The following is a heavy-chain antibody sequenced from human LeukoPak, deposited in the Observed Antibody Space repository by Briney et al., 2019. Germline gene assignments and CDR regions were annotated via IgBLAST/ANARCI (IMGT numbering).Heavy chain of an antibody. CDR1: GVSISSYY. CDR3: AGDRYHYDSSGYRYFDL. Sequence: PSETLSLTCTVSGVSISSYYWSWIRQPAGKGLEWIGRINTSGSTNYNPSLKSRVTMSVDTSKNQFSLKLSSVTAADTAVYYCAGDRYHYDSSGYRYFDLWGRGTLATVSS. V-gene: IGHV4-4*07. CDR2: INTSGST. D-gene: IGHD3-22*01. J-gene: IGHJ2*01.